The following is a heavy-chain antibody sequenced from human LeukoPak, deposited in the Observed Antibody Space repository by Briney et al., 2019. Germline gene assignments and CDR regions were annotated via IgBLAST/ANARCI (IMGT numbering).Heavy chain of an antibody. D-gene: IGHD3-10*01. Sequence: GGSLRLSCTASGFTFGDYAMSWVRQAPGKGLEWVGFIRSKAYGGTTEYAASVKGRFTISRDDSKSIAYLQMNSLKTEDTAVYYCARRYYGSGFYYMDVWGKGTTVTVSS. CDR3: ARRYYGSGFYYMDV. CDR2: IRSKAYGGTT. J-gene: IGHJ6*03. V-gene: IGHV3-49*04. CDR1: GFTFGDYA.